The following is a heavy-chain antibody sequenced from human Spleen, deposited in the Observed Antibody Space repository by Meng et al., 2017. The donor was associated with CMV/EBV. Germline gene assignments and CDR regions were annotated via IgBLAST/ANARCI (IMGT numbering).Heavy chain of an antibody. CDR3: ARATDFWSGWWFDP. CDR1: GGSFSGYY. Sequence: SQTLSLTCAVYGGSFSGYYWSWIRHPPGKGLEWIGEINPSGSNNYNPSLSSRLSMSVDTSKTQFSLKLTSVTAPDTAMYFCARATDFWSGWWFDPWGQGALVTVSS. J-gene: IGHJ5*02. V-gene: IGHV4-34*09. D-gene: IGHD3-3*01. CDR2: INPSGSN.